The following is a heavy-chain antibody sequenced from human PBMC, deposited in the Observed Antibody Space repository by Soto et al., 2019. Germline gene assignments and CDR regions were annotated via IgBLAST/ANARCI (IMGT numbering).Heavy chain of an antibody. CDR1: GGTFSSYA. V-gene: IGHV1-69*13. Sequence: GASVKVSCKASGGTFSSYAISWVRQAPGQGLEWMGGIIPIFGTATYAQKFQGRVTMTGDESTSTAYMELSSLRSEDTAVYYCARAGLSYDFWSGRASYYMDVWGKGTTVTVSS. D-gene: IGHD3-3*01. CDR2: IIPIFGTA. CDR3: ARAGLSYDFWSGRASYYMDV. J-gene: IGHJ6*03.